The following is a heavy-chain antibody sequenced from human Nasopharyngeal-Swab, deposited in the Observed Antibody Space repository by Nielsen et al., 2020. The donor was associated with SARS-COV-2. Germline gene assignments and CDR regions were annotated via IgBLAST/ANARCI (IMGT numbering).Heavy chain of an antibody. V-gene: IGHV3-30*03. J-gene: IGHJ6*02. D-gene: IGHD1-14*01. Sequence: GGSLRLSCVASGFTFSDFGMHWVRQAPGKGLEWVAVISYDGSNKYYADSVKGRFTISRDNSKNTLYLQMNSLRAEDTAVYYCARDTGSQMDVWGQGTTVTVSS. CDR2: ISYDGSNK. CDR1: GFTFSDFG. CDR3: ARDTGSQMDV.